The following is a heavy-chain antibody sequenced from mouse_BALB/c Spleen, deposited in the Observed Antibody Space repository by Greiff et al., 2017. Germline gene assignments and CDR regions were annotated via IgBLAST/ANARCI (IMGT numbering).Heavy chain of an antibody. CDR2: IDPENGNT. D-gene: IGHD6-1*01. V-gene: IGHV14-1*02. CDR1: GFNIKDYY. Sequence: VQLQQSGAELVRPGALVKLSCKASGFNIKDYYMHWVKQRPEQGLEWIGWIDPENGNTIYDPKFQGKASITADTSSNTAYLQLSSLTSEDTAVYYCAISCGHGYAMDYWGQGTSVTVSS. CDR3: AISCGHGYAMDY. J-gene: IGHJ4*01.